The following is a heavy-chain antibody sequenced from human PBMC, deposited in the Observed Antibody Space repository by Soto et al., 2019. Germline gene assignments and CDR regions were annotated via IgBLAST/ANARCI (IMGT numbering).Heavy chain of an antibody. CDR1: GFTFDDYA. CDR3: AKDIGPKYCSGGSCYSGQHDY. Sequence: EVQLVESGGGLVQPGRSLRLSCAPSGFTFDDYAMHWVRQAPGKGLEWVSGISWNSGSIGYADSVKGRFTISRDNAKNSLYLQMNSLRAEDTALYYCAKDIGPKYCSGGSCYSGQHDYWGQGTLVTVSS. D-gene: IGHD2-15*01. V-gene: IGHV3-9*01. CDR2: ISWNSGSI. J-gene: IGHJ4*02.